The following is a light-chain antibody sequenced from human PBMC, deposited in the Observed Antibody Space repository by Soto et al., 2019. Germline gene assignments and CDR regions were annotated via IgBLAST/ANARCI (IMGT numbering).Light chain of an antibody. Sequence: EIVLTQSPGTLPLSPGERATLSCRASQSVSSNFLAWYQQKPGQAPRLLIYGASNRATGFPDRFSGSGSGTDFTLTITRLEPEDFAVYFCQQYGSSPRTFGQGTKVEIK. V-gene: IGKV3-20*01. CDR1: QSVSSNF. CDR3: QQYGSSPRT. J-gene: IGKJ1*01. CDR2: GAS.